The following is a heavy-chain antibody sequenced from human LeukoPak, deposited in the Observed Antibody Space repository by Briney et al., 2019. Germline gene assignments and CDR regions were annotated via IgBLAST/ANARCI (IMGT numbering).Heavy chain of an antibody. J-gene: IGHJ4*02. CDR2: IKVDGSEK. D-gene: IGHD1-1*01. Sequence: QTGGSLRLSCAASGFTFSSYWMSWVRQAPGKGLEWVANIKVDGSEKYYADSVKGRFTISRDNAENSLYLQMNSLRAEDTAVYYCARKTGTTGEAFDYWGQGTQVTVSS. CDR3: ARKTGTTGEAFDY. V-gene: IGHV3-7*03. CDR1: GFTFSSYW.